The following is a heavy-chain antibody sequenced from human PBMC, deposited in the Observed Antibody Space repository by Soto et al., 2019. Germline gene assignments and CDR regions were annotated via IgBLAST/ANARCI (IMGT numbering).Heavy chain of an antibody. J-gene: IGHJ4*02. D-gene: IGHD3-10*01. Sequence: VQLVQSGAEVKKPGASVRVSCKASGYTFTSFGLSWVRQAPGQGPAWMGWISPESDKANYAHKSPGSITMTTFTSMSTAHIDLMTLRSPSPAVYYCLSAWFFISPPTLTPGEFWGQVTL. CDR3: LSAWFFISPPTLTPGEF. CDR2: ISPESDKA. CDR1: GYTFTSFG. V-gene: IGHV1-18*01.